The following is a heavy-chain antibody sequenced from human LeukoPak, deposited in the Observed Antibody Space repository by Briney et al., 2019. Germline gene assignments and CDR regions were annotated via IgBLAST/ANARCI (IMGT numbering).Heavy chain of an antibody. D-gene: IGHD3-3*02. CDR3: ARETPLASRAFDI. V-gene: IGHV1-46*01. J-gene: IGHJ3*02. CDR1: GYTFTSYY. CDR2: INPSGGST. Sequence: ASVKVSCKASGYTFTSYYMHWVRQAPGQGLEWMGIINPSGGSTSYAQKFQGRVTMTRDTSISTAYMELSRLRPDDTAVYYCARETPLASRAFDIWGQGTMVTVSS.